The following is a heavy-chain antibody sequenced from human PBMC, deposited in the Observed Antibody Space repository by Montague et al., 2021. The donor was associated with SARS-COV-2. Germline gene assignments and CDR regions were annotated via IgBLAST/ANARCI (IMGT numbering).Heavy chain of an antibody. CDR2: IYYSGST. J-gene: IGHJ5*02. V-gene: IGHV4-39*01. CDR3: ARQEPIVVVVAAARGWFDP. Sequence: SETLSLTCTVSGGSISSSSYYWGWLRQPPGKGLEWIGSIYYSGSTYYNPSLKSRVTIPVDTSKNQFSLKPSSVTAAATAVYYCARQEPIVVVVAAARGWFDPGGQGTLVTVSS. D-gene: IGHD2-15*01. CDR1: GGSISSSSYY.